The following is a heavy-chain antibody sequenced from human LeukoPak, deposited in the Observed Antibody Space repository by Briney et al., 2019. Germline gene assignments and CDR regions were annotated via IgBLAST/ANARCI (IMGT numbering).Heavy chain of an antibody. CDR1: GFTFDDYA. CDR2: ISGDGGST. CDR3: ARKLTGTTYFDC. D-gene: IGHD1-1*01. Sequence: SGGSLRLSCAASGFTFDDYAMHWVRQAPGKALEWVSLISGDGGSTYYADSVKGRFTISRDSAKNSVYLRMNSLRAEDTALYYCARKLTGTTYFDCWGQGTLVTVSS. J-gene: IGHJ4*02. V-gene: IGHV3-43*02.